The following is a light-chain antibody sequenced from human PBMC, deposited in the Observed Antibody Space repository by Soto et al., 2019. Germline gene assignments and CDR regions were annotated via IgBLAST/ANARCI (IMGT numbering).Light chain of an antibody. V-gene: IGLV1-51*01. Sequence: QAVVTQPPSVSAAPGQKVTISCSGSSSNIGNNYVSWYQQLPGTAPKLLIYDNNNRPSGIPDRFSGSKSVTSATLGITGLQTGDEADYYCGTWDSSLSAVVFGGGTKVTVL. J-gene: IGLJ2*01. CDR2: DNN. CDR3: GTWDSSLSAVV. CDR1: SSNIGNNY.